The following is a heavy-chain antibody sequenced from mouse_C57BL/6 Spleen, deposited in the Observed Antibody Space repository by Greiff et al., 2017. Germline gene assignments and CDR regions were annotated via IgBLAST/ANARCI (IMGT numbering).Heavy chain of an antibody. J-gene: IGHJ4*01. CDR2: IHPNSGST. CDR1: GYTFTSYW. Sequence: VQLQQPGAELVKPGASVKLSCKASGYTFTSYWMHWVKQRPGQGLEWIGMIHPNSGSTNYNEKFKSKATLTVDKSSSTAYMQLSSLTSEDSAVYYCARWGVTTVVAYYYAMDYWGQGTSVTVSS. D-gene: IGHD1-1*01. CDR3: ARWGVTTVVAYYYAMDY. V-gene: IGHV1-64*01.